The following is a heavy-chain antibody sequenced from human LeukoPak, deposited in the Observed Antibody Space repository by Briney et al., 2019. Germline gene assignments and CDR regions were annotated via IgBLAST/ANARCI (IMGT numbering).Heavy chain of an antibody. CDR3: AKDMITFGGVIVLGFDY. CDR1: GFTFSTYN. V-gene: IGHV3-21*04. CDR2: ISSSSSYI. J-gene: IGHJ4*02. Sequence: PGGSLRLSCAASGFTFSTYNMNWVRQAPGKGLEWVSSISSSSSYIYYADSVKGRFTISRDNAKNSLYLQMNSLRAEDTAVYYCAKDMITFGGVIVLGFDYWGQGTLVTASS. D-gene: IGHD3-16*02.